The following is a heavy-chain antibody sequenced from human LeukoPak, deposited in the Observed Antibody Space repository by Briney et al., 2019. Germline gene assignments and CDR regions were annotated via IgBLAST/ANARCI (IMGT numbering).Heavy chain of an antibody. Sequence: XASGFTFSXXXXXWVRXAPGXXXESVSAISSDGSNTYYANSVKGRFTISRDNSRSTLYLQMGSLRGEDMAVYYCAREGPPGSYDYWGQGTLVTVSS. D-gene: IGHD3-16*01. CDR3: AREGPPGSYDY. CDR2: ISSDGSNT. CDR1: GFTFSXXX. V-gene: IGHV3-64*01. J-gene: IGHJ4*02.